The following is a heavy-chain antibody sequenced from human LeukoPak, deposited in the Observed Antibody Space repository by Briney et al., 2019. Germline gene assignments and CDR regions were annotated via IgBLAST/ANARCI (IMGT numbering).Heavy chain of an antibody. D-gene: IGHD2-15*01. CDR3: ARVRCSGGGCFYNFDY. Sequence: GGSLRLSCAASGFTFSTYSMNWVRQATGKGLEWVSSLSSSSTYVYYADSVKGRFPISRDNAKNSLYLQMNSLRAEDTAVYYCARVRCSGGGCFYNFDYWGQGSLVTVSS. V-gene: IGHV3-21*01. CDR1: GFTFSTYS. CDR2: LSSSSTYV. J-gene: IGHJ4*02.